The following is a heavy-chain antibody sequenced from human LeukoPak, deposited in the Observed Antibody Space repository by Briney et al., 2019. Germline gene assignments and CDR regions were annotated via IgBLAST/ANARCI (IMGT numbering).Heavy chain of an antibody. CDR2: IYRSWNT. V-gene: IGHV4-61*10. Sequence: KSSETLSLTCTVSGGSVSSGSYHWNWIRQPAGEGLVWIGRIYRSWNTNYNPSLKSRVTISVDTSKNQFSLKLSSVTAADTAVYYWARGGYYGSGNDFRFDPWGQGTLVTVSS. CDR3: ARGGYYGSGNDFRFDP. CDR1: GGSVSSGSYH. J-gene: IGHJ5*02. D-gene: IGHD3-10*01.